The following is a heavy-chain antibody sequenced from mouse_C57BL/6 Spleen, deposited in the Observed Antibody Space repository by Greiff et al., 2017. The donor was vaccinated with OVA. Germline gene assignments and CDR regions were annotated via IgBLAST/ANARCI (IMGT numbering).Heavy chain of an antibody. Sequence: VQLQQPGAELVRPGSSVKLSCKASGYTFTSYWMHWVKQRPIQGLEWIGNIDPSDSETHYNQKFKDKATLTVDKSSSTAYMQLSSLTSEDSAVYYCARLGVGGDYYAMDYWGQGTSVTVSS. CDR3: ARLGVGGDYYAMDY. V-gene: IGHV1-52*01. CDR1: GYTFTSYW. J-gene: IGHJ4*01. D-gene: IGHD1-1*02. CDR2: IDPSDSET.